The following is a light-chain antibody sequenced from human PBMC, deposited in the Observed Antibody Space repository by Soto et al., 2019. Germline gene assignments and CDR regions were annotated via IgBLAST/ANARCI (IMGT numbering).Light chain of an antibody. J-gene: IGKJ2*01. V-gene: IGKV1-5*01. Sequence: DIQMTQSPSTLSASVGDRVTITCRASQTISSWLAWYQQKPGKAPTLLIYDASTLERGVPSRFSGTGSGTEFTLSIDSLQPDDFATYYCQQCYNSLYTFGQGTKLLI. CDR1: QTISSW. CDR2: DAS. CDR3: QQCYNSLYT.